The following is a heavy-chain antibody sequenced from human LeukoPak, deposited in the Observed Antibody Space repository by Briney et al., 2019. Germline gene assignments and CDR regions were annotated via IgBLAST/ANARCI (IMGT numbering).Heavy chain of an antibody. CDR2: IIPIFGTA. CDR3: ARDISKGLIDY. V-gene: IGHV1-69*06. Sequence: ASVKVSCKASGGTFSSYAISWVRQAPGQGLEWMGGIIPIFGTANYAQKFQGRVTITADKSTSTAYMELSSLRSEDTAVYYCARDISKGLIDYWGQGTLVTVSS. CDR1: GGTFSSYA. J-gene: IGHJ4*02.